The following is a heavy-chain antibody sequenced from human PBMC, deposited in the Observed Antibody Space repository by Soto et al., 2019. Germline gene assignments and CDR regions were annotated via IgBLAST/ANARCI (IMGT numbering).Heavy chain of an antibody. V-gene: IGHV4-4*08. CDR1: GGSISSYY. Sequence: LETLSLTCTVSGGSISSYYWSWIRQPPGKGLEWIGYIYSSGGTTYNPSLKSRVTISVDTSKNQFSLKLSSVTAADTAVYYCAGDEFDFWSSPFFQHWGQGTLVTVSS. D-gene: IGHD3-3*01. CDR2: IYSSGGT. J-gene: IGHJ1*01. CDR3: AGDEFDFWSSPFFQH.